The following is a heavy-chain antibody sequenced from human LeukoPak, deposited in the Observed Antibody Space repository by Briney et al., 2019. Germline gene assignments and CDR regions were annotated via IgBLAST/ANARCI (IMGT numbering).Heavy chain of an antibody. V-gene: IGHV4-59*12. D-gene: IGHD3-3*01. Sequence: SETLSLTCTVSGGSISSYYWSWIRQPPGKGLEWIGYIHYSGSTNYNPSLKSRLTISVETSKNQFSLKLRSVTAADTAVYYCASWDFWSGYHYWGQGTLVTVSS. CDR2: IHYSGST. CDR1: GGSISSYY. CDR3: ASWDFWSGYHY. J-gene: IGHJ4*02.